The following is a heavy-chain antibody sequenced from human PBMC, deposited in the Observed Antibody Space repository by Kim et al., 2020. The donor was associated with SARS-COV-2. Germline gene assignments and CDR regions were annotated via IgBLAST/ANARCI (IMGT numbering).Heavy chain of an antibody. D-gene: IGHD3-3*01. CDR1: GYTFTSYG. V-gene: IGHV1-18*04. J-gene: IGHJ5*02. Sequence: ASVKVSCKASGYTFTSYGISWVRQAPGQGLEWMGWISAYNGNTNYAQKLQGRVTMTTDTSTSTAYMELRSLRSDDTAVYYCARATIFGVVIVRWFDPWGQGTLVTVSS. CDR3: ARATIFGVVIVRWFDP. CDR2: ISAYNGNT.